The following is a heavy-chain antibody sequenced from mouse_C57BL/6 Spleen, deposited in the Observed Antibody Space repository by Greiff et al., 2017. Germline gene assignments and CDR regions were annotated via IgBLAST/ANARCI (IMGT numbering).Heavy chain of an antibody. J-gene: IGHJ3*01. V-gene: IGHV1-55*01. CDR1: GYTFTSYW. D-gene: IGHD2-5*01. Sequence: QVQLQQPGAELVKPGASVKMSCKASGYTFTSYWITWVKQRPGQGLEWIGDIYPGSGSTNYNQKFKGKATLTVDKSSSTAYMELNSLTSEDSAVYYCARSGYSNSPWFAYWGQGTLVTVSA. CDR2: IYPGSGST. CDR3: ARSGYSNSPWFAY.